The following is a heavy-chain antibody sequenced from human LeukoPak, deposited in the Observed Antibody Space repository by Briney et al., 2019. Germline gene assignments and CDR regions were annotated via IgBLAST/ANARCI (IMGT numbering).Heavy chain of an antibody. CDR1: GGTFISYA. Sequence: GSSVKVSCKASGGTFISYAINWVRQATGQGLEWMGWMNPNSGNTGYAQKFQGRVTMTRNTSISTAYMELSSLRSEDTAVYYCAHNQGYNKWELSWWGQGTLVTVSS. J-gene: IGHJ4*02. D-gene: IGHD1-26*01. V-gene: IGHV1-8*02. CDR2: MNPNSGNT. CDR3: AHNQGYNKWELSW.